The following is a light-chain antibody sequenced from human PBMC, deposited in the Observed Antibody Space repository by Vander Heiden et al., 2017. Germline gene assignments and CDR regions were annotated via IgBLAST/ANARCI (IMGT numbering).Light chain of an antibody. V-gene: IGKV3-15*01. J-gene: IGKJ1*01. CDR2: DAS. CDR3: QQYNNWPRT. Sequence: EIVMTQSPASLSVSPGERATLSCRASQSVSSNLAWYQQNPGQAPRLLIYDASTRATGIPARFSGSGSGTDFTLTISSLQSEDFAVYYCQQYNNWPRTFGQRTKVEIK. CDR1: QSVSSN.